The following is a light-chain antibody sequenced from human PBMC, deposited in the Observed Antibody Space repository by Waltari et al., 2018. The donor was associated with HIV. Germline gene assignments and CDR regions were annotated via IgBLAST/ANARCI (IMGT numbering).Light chain of an antibody. V-gene: IGLV1-47*01. CDR3: ASWDDTLGHWI. CDR2: RND. Sequence: QPKMTQAPSASKTPGQRITMSCSGGGSNLDNNFISWYQQFPGLAPRLVIYRNDQRPTGGPGRFSGSKSGTSAFLALTGLRLEDEATYICASWDDTLGHWIFGGGTKLTVL. J-gene: IGLJ3*02. CDR1: GSNLDNNF.